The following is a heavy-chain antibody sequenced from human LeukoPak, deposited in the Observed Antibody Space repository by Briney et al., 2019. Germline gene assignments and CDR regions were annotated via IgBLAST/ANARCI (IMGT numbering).Heavy chain of an antibody. D-gene: IGHD6-6*01. Sequence: TLSLTCTVSGGSISSSSYYWAWIRQPAGKGLEWIGRIYTSGSTNYNPSLKSRVTISVDTSKNQFSLKLSSVTAADTAVYYCARGTPARRSRFDYWGQGTLVTVSS. CDR2: IYTSGST. CDR1: GGSISSSSYY. J-gene: IGHJ4*02. CDR3: ARGTPARRSRFDY. V-gene: IGHV4-61*02.